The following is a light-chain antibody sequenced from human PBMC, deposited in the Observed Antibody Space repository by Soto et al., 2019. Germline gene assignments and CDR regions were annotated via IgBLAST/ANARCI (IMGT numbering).Light chain of an antibody. V-gene: IGKV1-9*01. J-gene: IGKJ3*01. Sequence: IQLTQSPSSLSASVGDRVTISCRASQGIANFLAWYQQKPGKAPKLLIYGASTLQSGVPSRFSGSGSGTDFTLTISSLQPEYFATYYCQQLNSFPIPFGPGTKVYIK. CDR2: GAS. CDR1: QGIANF. CDR3: QQLNSFPIP.